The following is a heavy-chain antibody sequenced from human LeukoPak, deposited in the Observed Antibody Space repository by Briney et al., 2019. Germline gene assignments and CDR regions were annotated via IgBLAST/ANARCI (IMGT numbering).Heavy chain of an antibody. CDR3: ARADILTRFRCDP. CDR1: GYSISSGYY. Sequence: SETLSLTCTVSGYSISSGYYWGWIRQPPGKGLEWIGSIYHSGSTYYNPSLKSRVTISVDTSKNQFSLKLSSVSAADTGVYYCARADILTRFRCDPWGQGALVTVSS. CDR2: IYHSGST. V-gene: IGHV4-38-2*02. D-gene: IGHD3-9*01. J-gene: IGHJ5*02.